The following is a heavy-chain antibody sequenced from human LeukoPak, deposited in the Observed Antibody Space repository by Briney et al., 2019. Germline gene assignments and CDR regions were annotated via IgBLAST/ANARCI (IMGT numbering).Heavy chain of an antibody. CDR3: AKDYYDSSGYSHALDY. CDR2: ISYDGSNK. Sequence: GGSLRLSCAASRFTFSSYGMHWVRQAPGKGLEWVAVISYDGSNKYYADSVKGRFTISRDNSKNTLYLQMNSLRAEDTAVYYCAKDYYDSSGYSHALDYWGQGTLVTVSS. V-gene: IGHV3-30*18. D-gene: IGHD3-22*01. J-gene: IGHJ4*02. CDR1: RFTFSSYG.